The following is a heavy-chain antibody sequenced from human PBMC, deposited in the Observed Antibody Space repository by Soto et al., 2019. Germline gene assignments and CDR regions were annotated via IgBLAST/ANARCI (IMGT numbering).Heavy chain of an antibody. Sequence: EVQLLESGGGGVQPGGSLRLSCAASGFIFSDYAMTWVRQTPGKGLEWVSAITSSGSSTYFADSLKGRITISRDNSKNTLSLQMDSLRVEDTAIYYCAKGVEGYVVSSFDSLGQAALVTVSS. D-gene: IGHD5-12*01. V-gene: IGHV3-23*01. CDR2: ITSSGSST. CDR1: GFIFSDYA. J-gene: IGHJ4*02. CDR3: AKGVEGYVVSSFDS.